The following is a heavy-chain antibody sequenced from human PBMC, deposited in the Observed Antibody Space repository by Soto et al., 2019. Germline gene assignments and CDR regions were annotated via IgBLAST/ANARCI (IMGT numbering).Heavy chain of an antibody. Sequence: GGSLRLSCAASGFTVSSHYMSWARQAPGKGLEWVSVIYSGGSTYYADSVKGRFTISRHNSKNTLYLQMNSLRAEDTAVYYCARARSRYFDWAFDYWGQGTLVTVSS. D-gene: IGHD3-9*01. CDR1: GFTVSSHY. CDR3: ARARSRYFDWAFDY. J-gene: IGHJ4*02. V-gene: IGHV3-53*04. CDR2: IYSGGST.